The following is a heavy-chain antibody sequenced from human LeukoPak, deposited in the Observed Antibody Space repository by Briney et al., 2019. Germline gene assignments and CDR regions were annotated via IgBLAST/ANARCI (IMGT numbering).Heavy chain of an antibody. J-gene: IGHJ6*03. CDR2: INPSGGST. CDR1: GYTFTSYY. D-gene: IGHD3-9*01. Sequence: ASVKVSCKASGYTFTSYYVHWVRQAPGQGLEWTGIINPSGGSTSYAQKFQGRVTMTRDMSTSTVYMELSSLRSEDTAVYYCAREGVLRYFDWSDYYYYYMDVWGKGTTVTVSS. CDR3: AREGVLRYFDWSDYYYYYMDV. V-gene: IGHV1-46*01.